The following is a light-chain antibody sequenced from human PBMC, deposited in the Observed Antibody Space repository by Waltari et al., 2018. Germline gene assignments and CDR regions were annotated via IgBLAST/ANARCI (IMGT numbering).Light chain of an antibody. CDR2: WAS. CDR3: QQYYSTPPT. J-gene: IGKJ2*01. V-gene: IGKV4-1*01. Sequence: DVVMTQSPDSLAVSLGERATINCQSSQNLFYCPNNKNYFGWYQQKPGQPPKLLIYWASTRESGVPDRFSGSGSGTDFTLTISSLQAEDVAVYYCQQYYSTPPTFGQGTKLEIK. CDR1: QNLFYCPNNKNY.